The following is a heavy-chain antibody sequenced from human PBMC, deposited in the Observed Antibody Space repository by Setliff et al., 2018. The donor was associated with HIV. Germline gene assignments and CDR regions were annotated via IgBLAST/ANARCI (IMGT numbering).Heavy chain of an antibody. CDR1: GYSFTTYW. D-gene: IGHD3-3*01. Sequence: GESLKISCKGSGYSFTTYWIGWVRQMPGKGLEWMGIIYPVNSDTRYSPDFQGQVTISADKSIANAYLLWRRLQASDTATYYCARHAGPRSFLSGYSSGMDVWGKGPTVTVSS. J-gene: IGHJ6*03. CDR2: IYPVNSDT. V-gene: IGHV5-51*01. CDR3: ARHAGPRSFLSGYSSGMDV.